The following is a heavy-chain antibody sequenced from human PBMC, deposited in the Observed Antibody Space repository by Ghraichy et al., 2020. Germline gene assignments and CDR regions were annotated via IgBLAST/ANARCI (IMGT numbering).Heavy chain of an antibody. CDR2: TGGSGGTK. J-gene: IGHJ4*02. Sequence: GGSLRLSCTASGFICTNYPLDLFRPAPGKGLEWVSGTGGSGGTKFYADSVRGRFTISRDNSKNTLFLQMNSLRVEDTAVYYCAKQRRVTDFYFESWGLGTLGTVAS. D-gene: IGHD6-25*01. CDR3: AKQRRVTDFYFES. V-gene: IGHV3-23*01. CDR1: GFICTNYP.